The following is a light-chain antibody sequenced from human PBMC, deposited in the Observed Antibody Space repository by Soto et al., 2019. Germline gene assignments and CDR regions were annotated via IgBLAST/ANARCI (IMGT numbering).Light chain of an antibody. CDR3: QSYDSSLSGYVV. Sequence: QSVLTQPTSVSEAPGQRVTISCTGSSSNIGAGYDVHWYQQLPGTAPKLLIYGNSNRPSGVPDRFSGSKSGTSASLAITGLQAEDEADYYCQSYDSSLSGYVVFGGGTKLTVL. CDR2: GNS. CDR1: SSNIGAGYD. V-gene: IGLV1-40*01. J-gene: IGLJ2*01.